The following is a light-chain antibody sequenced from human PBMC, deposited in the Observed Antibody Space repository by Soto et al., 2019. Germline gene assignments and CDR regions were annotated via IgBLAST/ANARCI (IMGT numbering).Light chain of an antibody. J-gene: IGKJ2*01. CDR3: QHYDNLPYT. V-gene: IGKV1-33*01. Sequence: DIQMTQSPTSLSASVGDRVTITCQASQDISNYLSWFQHKPGKAPKLLIYEASSLQTGVPSRFSGSGSGTDFTFTISSLQPEDIATYYCQHYDNLPYTFGQGTKLEIK. CDR2: EAS. CDR1: QDISNY.